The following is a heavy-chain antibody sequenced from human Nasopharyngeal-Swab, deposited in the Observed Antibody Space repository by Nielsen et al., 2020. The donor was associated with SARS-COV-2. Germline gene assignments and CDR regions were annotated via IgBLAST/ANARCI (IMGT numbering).Heavy chain of an antibody. J-gene: IGHJ4*02. CDR3: ARVFKESSFSSSSGPFDY. CDR2: IYYSGST. V-gene: IGHV4-59*01. CDR1: GGSISSYY. Sequence: SETLSLTCTVSGGSISSYYWSWVRQPPGKGLEWIGYIYYSGSTNNPSLKSRVTISVDTSKNQFSLKLSSVTAADTAVYYCARVFKESSFSSSSGPFDYWGQGTLVTVSS. D-gene: IGHD6-6*01.